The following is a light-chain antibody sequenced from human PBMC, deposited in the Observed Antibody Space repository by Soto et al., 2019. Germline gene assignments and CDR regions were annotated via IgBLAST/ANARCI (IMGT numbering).Light chain of an antibody. V-gene: IGKV1-39*01. CDR1: QSIGNY. CDR2: AAS. J-gene: IGKJ1*01. Sequence: DIQMTQSTSSLSTSVGDRVSITCRASQSIGNYLNWYQQKPGKVPKLLIYAASRLQSGVPSRFSGSGSGTDFTLTISSLQPEDFATYFCQQSYITPWTFGQGTKVEI. CDR3: QQSYITPWT.